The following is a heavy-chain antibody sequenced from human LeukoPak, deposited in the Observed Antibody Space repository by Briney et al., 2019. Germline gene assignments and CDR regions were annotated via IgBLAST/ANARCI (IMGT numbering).Heavy chain of an antibody. Sequence: PSETLSLTCTVSSYPISRGYYWGWIRQSPGKGLEWIGNIYHTGSTSYNPSLESRVTISLDLSKNQFSLRLSSVTAADTALYYCVREGPIRFLEQIDYWGQGTLVTVSS. V-gene: IGHV4-38-2*02. CDR1: SYPISRGYY. J-gene: IGHJ4*02. CDR3: VREGPIRFLEQIDY. D-gene: IGHD3-3*01. CDR2: IYHTGST.